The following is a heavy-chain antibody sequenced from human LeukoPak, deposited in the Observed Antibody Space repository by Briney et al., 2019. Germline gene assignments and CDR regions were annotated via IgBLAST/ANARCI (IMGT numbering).Heavy chain of an antibody. CDR3: ARSITMIVVVNDY. CDR1: GGSFSGYY. Sequence: PSETLSLTCAVYGGSFSGYYWSWIRQPPGKGLEWIGEINHSGSTNYNPSLKSRVTISVDTSKNQFSLKLSSVTAADTAVYYCARSITMIVVVNDYWGQGTLVTVSS. J-gene: IGHJ4*02. CDR2: INHSGST. D-gene: IGHD3-22*01. V-gene: IGHV4-34*01.